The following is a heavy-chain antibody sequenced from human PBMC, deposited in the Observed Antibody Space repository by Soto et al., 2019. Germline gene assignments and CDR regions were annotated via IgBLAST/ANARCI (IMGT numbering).Heavy chain of an antibody. D-gene: IGHD6-19*01. V-gene: IGHV3-30*18. CDR2: ISYDGSNK. Sequence: GGSLRLSCAASGFTFSSYGMHWVRQAPGKGLEWVAVISYDGSNKYYADSVKGRFTISRDNSKNTLYLQMNSLRAEDTAVYYCAKDPVPGYSSGWFFDYWGQGTLVTVS. CDR1: GFTFSSYG. J-gene: IGHJ4*02. CDR3: AKDPVPGYSSGWFFDY.